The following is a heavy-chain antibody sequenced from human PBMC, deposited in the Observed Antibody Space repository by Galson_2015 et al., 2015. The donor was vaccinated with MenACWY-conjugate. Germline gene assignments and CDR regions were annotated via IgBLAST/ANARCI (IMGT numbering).Heavy chain of an antibody. J-gene: IGHJ4*02. D-gene: IGHD6-19*01. CDR3: ARNLVAGPLDY. V-gene: IGHV4-39*01. CDR2: IYYSGST. CDR1: GGSISSSSYY. Sequence: ETLSLTCTASGGSISSSSYYWDWLRQPPGKGLEWIGSIYYSGSTYYNPSLKSRVTISVDTSKNQFSLKLSSVTAADTAVYYCARNLVAGPLDYWGQGTLVTVSS.